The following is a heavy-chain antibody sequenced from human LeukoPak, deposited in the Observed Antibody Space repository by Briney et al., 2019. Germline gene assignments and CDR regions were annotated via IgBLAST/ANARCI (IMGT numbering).Heavy chain of an antibody. CDR3: ASSHPLGSNNDYYTPFDY. CDR2: IYYSGDT. D-gene: IGHD3-3*01. Sequence: PSETLSLTCTVSGGSISNYYWSWIRQPPGKGLEWIGYIYYSGDTNYNPSLKSRVTISVDTSKNQFSLKLTSVTAADMAVYYCASSHPLGSNNDYYTPFDYWGQGALVIVSS. V-gene: IGHV4-59*01. CDR1: GGSISNYY. J-gene: IGHJ4*02.